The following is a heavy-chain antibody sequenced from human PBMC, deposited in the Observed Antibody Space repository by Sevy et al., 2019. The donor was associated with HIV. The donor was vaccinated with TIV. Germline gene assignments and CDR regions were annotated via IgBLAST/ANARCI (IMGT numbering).Heavy chain of an antibody. D-gene: IGHD2-21*02. CDR1: GFALRSYT. CDR3: AKTLQKLPFHPHYFDY. Sequence: GGSLRLSCGVSGFALRSYTMNWVRQAPGKGLEWVASISATGGSTYYADSVKGRFTISRDVSKSTRYMQMNSLTAEDTAMFYCAKTLQKLPFHPHYFDYWGQGTLVTVSS. J-gene: IGHJ4*02. V-gene: IGHV3-23*01. CDR2: ISATGGST.